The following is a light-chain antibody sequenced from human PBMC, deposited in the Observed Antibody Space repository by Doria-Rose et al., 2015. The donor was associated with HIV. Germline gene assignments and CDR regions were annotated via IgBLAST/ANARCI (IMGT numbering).Light chain of an antibody. CDR2: WAS. CDR3: QQYYDTPS. J-gene: IGKJ3*01. CDR1: QSLLYTSKNY. V-gene: IGKV4-1*01. Sequence: TQSPESLGMSLGERATLNCKSNQSLLYTSKNYLARYQQKPGQPPKLLIYWASTRQSGVPARFSGSGSGTDFTLTISSLEAEDVAVHYCQQYYDTPSFGPGTTVDIK.